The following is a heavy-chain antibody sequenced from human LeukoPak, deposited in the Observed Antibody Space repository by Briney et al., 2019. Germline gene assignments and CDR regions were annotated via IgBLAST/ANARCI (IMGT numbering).Heavy chain of an antibody. V-gene: IGHV4-30-2*01. J-gene: IGHJ3*02. CDR3: ARGLAVVTAVDAFDI. Sequence: PSQTLSLTCAVSGGSISSGGYSWSWIRQPPGKGLEWIGYIYHSGSTYYNPSLKSRVTISVDRSKNQFSLKLSSVTAADTPVYYCARGLAVVTAVDAFDIWGQGTMVTVSS. CDR2: IYHSGST. D-gene: IGHD2-21*02. CDR1: GGSISSGGYS.